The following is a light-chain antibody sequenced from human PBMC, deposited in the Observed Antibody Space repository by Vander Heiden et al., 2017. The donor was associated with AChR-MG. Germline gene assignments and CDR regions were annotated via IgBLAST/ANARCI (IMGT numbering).Light chain of an antibody. Sequence: YVLTQPPSVSVAPGQTARIPCGTDNIGSKAVHWYQQKPGQAPVLVIYDDADRPSGIPERFSGSNSGNTATLTISGVEDGDEADYYCQVWDISSGHVVFGGGTRLTAL. CDR2: DDA. CDR3: QVWDISSGHVV. J-gene: IGLJ2*01. V-gene: IGLV3-21*02. CDR1: NIGSKA.